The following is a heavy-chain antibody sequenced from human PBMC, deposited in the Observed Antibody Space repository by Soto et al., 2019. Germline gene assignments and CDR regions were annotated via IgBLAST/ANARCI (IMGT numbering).Heavy chain of an antibody. D-gene: IGHD3-22*01. V-gene: IGHV4-61*01. CDR3: ARYSGGYYYDSSGSDDAFDI. J-gene: IGHJ3*02. Sequence: PSETLSLTCTVSGGSVSSGSYYWSWIRQPPGKGLEWIGYIYYSGSTNYNPSLKSRVTISVDTSKNQFSLKLSSVTAADTAVYYCARYSGGYYYDSSGSDDAFDIWGQGTMVTVSS. CDR2: IYYSGST. CDR1: GGSVSSGSYY.